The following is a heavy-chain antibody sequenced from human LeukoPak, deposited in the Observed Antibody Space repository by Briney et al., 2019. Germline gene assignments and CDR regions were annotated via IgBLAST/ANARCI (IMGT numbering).Heavy chain of an antibody. CDR1: GFTFSNAW. J-gene: IGHJ6*02. CDR3: TTDPSTYYDFWSGYYHYYYYGMDV. Sequence: GGSLRLSCAASGFTFSNAWMSWVRQAPGKGLEWVGRIKSKTDGGTTDYAAPVKGRFTISRDDSKNTLYLQMNSLKTEDTAVYCCTTDPSTYYDFWSGYYHYYYYGMDVWGQGTTVTVSS. V-gene: IGHV3-15*01. D-gene: IGHD3-3*01. CDR2: IKSKTDGGTT.